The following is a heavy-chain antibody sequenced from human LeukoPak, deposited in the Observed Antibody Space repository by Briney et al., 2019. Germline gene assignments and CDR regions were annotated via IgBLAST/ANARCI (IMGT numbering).Heavy chain of an antibody. V-gene: IGHV4-31*03. Sequence: PSETLSLTCTVSGDSISSGGYYWSWIRQHPGKGLEWIGYIYYSGSTYYNPSLKSRVTISVDTSKNQFSLKLSSVTAADTAVYYCARDPLGDDSSGYGYYYGMDVWGQGTTVTVSS. CDR2: IYYSGST. J-gene: IGHJ6*02. CDR3: ARDPLGDDSSGYGYYYGMDV. CDR1: GDSISSGGYY. D-gene: IGHD3-22*01.